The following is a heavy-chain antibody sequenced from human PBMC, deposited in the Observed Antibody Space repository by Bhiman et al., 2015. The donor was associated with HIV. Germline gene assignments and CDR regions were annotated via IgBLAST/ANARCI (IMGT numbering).Heavy chain of an antibody. Sequence: EVQLVESGGGLVKPGGSLRLSCAASGFTFSSYIMNWVRQAPGKGLEWVSSISSSSSYIYYADSVKGRFTISRDNAKNSLYLQMNSLRAEDTAMYYCARSGATGLHEDYFDYWGQGTLVTVSS. D-gene: IGHD1-26*01. CDR1: GFTFSSYI. CDR3: ARSGATGLHEDYFDY. J-gene: IGHJ4*02. V-gene: IGHV3-21*01. CDR2: ISSSSSYI.